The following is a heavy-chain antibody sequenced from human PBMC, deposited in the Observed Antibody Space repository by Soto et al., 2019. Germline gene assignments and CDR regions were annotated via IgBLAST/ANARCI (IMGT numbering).Heavy chain of an antibody. D-gene: IGHD4-17*01. CDR2: MNPNSGGR. V-gene: IGHV1-8*01. CDR1: GYTFTSYD. Sequence: QVQLVQSGAEVKKPGASVKVSCKASGYTFTSYDINWVRQATGQGLEWMGWMNPNSGGRGYAQKFQGRVTMTRDTSKSTAYMALSTLRSEDTAIYYWARANGDFDYWGQGTLVTVSS. J-gene: IGHJ4*02. CDR3: ARANGDFDY.